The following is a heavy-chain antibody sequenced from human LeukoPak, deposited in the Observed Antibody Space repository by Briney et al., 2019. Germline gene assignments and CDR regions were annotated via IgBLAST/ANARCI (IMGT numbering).Heavy chain of an antibody. V-gene: IGHV3-7*01. CDR1: GFTFTTYW. CDR3: VKVAKYYYGSETYYFFEH. Sequence: GESLRLSCAASGFTFTTYWMSWIRQLPGKGLEWVANTNQDGTEKYYVDSVKGRFTISRDNAKNSLDLQMNSLRVEDTGIYYCVKVAKYYYGSETYYFFEHWGQGTPVTASS. D-gene: IGHD3-10*01. CDR2: TNQDGTEK. J-gene: IGHJ4*02.